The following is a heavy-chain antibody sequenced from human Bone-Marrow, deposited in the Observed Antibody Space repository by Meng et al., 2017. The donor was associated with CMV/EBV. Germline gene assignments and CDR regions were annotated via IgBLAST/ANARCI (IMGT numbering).Heavy chain of an antibody. V-gene: IGHV1-2*02. D-gene: IGHD6-13*01. CDR3: TGYSSSWSRGYYYYYGMDV. CDR2: INPNSGGT. Sequence: ASVKVSCKASGYTFTSFYMQWVRQAPGQGLEWMGWINPNSGGTNYAQKFQGRVTMTRDTSISTAYMELSRLRSDDTAVYYCTGYSSSWSRGYYYYYGMDVWGQGTTVTVSS. J-gene: IGHJ6*02. CDR1: GYTFTSFY.